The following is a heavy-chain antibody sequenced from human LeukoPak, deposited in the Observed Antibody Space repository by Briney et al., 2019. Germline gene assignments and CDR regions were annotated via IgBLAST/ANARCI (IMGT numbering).Heavy chain of an antibody. J-gene: IGHJ4*02. V-gene: IGHV5-51*01. CDR3: ARRGAYGDYFDY. CDR2: FYPGDSDS. D-gene: IGHD4-17*01. Sequence: GESLKISCKGFGYRFTTYWIGWVRQMPGKGLEWMGIFYPGDSDSRYSPSFQGQVTISADRSISTAYLQWSSLKASDTAMYYCARRGAYGDYFDYWGQGTLFTVSA. CDR1: GYRFTTYW.